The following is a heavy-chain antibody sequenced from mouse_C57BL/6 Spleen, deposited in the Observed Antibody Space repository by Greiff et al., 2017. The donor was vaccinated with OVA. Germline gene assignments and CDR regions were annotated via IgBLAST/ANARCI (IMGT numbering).Heavy chain of an antibody. D-gene: IGHD2-13*01. CDR3: ARGVNYYFDY. CDR1: GFTFSDYG. V-gene: IGHV5-17*01. CDR2: ISSGSSTI. Sequence: EVKVVESGGGLVKPGGSLKLSCAASGFTFSDYGMHWVRQAPEKGLEWVAYISSGSSTIYYADTVKGRFTISRDNATDTLFLQMTSLRSEDTSIYYCARGVNYYFDYWGQGTTLTVAS. J-gene: IGHJ2*01.